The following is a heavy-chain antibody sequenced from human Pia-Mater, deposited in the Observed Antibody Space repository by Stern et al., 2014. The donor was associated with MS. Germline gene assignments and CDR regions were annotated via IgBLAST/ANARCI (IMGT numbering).Heavy chain of an antibody. CDR3: VLQTLGATY. V-gene: IGHV1-69*06. Sequence: VQLVESGAEVKRPGSSVKVYCTASGGTFNNYAMNWVRQAPGQGLVWMGGIIPMFGTANQTQPFQGRVTFTADKSTNTAFMDLRSLRSADTAVYYCVLQTLGATYWGQGTPVIVSS. CDR2: IIPMFGTA. D-gene: IGHD3-16*01. J-gene: IGHJ4*02. CDR1: GGTFNNYA.